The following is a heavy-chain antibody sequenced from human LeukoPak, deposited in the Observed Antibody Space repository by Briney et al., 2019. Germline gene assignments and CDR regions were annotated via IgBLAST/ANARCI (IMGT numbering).Heavy chain of an antibody. Sequence: SETLCLTCTVSGGSISSYYWSWIRQPPGKELEWIGYIYYSGSTNYNPSLKSRVTISVDTSKNQFSLKLSSVTAADTAVYYCARHTRYTMMTYYYYGMDVWGQGTTLTVSS. V-gene: IGHV4-59*08. CDR3: ARHTRYTMMTYYYYGMDV. J-gene: IGHJ6*02. CDR2: IYYSGST. CDR1: GGSISSYY. D-gene: IGHD3-22*01.